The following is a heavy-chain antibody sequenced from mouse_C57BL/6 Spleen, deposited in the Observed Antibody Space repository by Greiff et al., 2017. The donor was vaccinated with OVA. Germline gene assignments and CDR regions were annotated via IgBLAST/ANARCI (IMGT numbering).Heavy chain of an antibody. CDR2: IWWDDDK. CDR1: GFSLSTFGMG. V-gene: IGHV8-8*01. CDR3: ARIEDYYGSSYWFAY. J-gene: IGHJ3*01. D-gene: IGHD1-1*01. Sequence: QVTLKESGPGILQPSQTLSLTCSFSGFSLSTFGMGVGWIRQPSGKGLEWLAHIWWDDDKYYNPALKRRLTISKDTSNNQVFLKIAKVGTADTATYYYARIEDYYGSSYWFAYWGQGTLVTVSA.